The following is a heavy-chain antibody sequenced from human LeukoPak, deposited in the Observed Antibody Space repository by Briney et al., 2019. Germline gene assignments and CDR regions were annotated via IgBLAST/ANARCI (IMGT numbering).Heavy chain of an antibody. CDR2: IYYSGST. V-gene: IGHV4-59*01. Sequence: PSETLSLTCTVSGSSISAYYWTWIRQSPGEGLEWIGNIYYSGSTNSNPSLKSRVTVSLDTSKNRFSLKVRSVTAVDTAVYYCARGNDYGDSFDYWGQGTLVTVSS. J-gene: IGHJ4*02. CDR3: ARGNDYGDSFDY. CDR1: GSSISAYY. D-gene: IGHD4-17*01.